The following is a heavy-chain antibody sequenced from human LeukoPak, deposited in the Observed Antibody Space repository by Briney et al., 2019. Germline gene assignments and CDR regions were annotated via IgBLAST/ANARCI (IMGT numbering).Heavy chain of an antibody. CDR2: INPNSDYT. D-gene: IGHD2-21*01. CDR1: GFTFAGHY. J-gene: IGHJ4*02. CDR3: AVAPGDY. Sequence: ASMKVSCKTSGFTFAGHYMHWLRQAPGQGLEWMGWINPNSDYTSYAQKFQGRITLTRDTSISTVYMELSPLTSDDTAVYYCAVAPGDYWGQGTLVSVSA. V-gene: IGHV1-2*02.